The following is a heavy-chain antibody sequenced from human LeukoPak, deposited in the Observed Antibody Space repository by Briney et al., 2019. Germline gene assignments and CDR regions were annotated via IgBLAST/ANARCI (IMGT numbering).Heavy chain of an antibody. CDR2: ISYDGSNK. D-gene: IGHD3-22*01. CDR3: ARGPSGGYYPVGYFQH. V-gene: IGHV3-30-3*01. Sequence: PGGSLRLSCAASGFTFSSYAMHWVRQAPGKGLEWVAVISYDGSNKYYADSVKGRFTISRDNSKNTLYLHMNSLRAEDTAVYYCARGPSGGYYPVGYFQHWGQGTLVTVSS. CDR1: GFTFSSYA. J-gene: IGHJ1*01.